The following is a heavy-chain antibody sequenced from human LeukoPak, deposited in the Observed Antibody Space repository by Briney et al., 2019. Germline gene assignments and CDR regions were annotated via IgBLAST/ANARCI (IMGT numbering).Heavy chain of an antibody. CDR3: AASYSGYEVFDY. Sequence: GGSLRLSCAASGFTFSSYGMHWVRQAPGKGLEWVAVIWYDGSNKYYADSVKGRFTISRDNSKNTLYLQMNSLRAEDTAVYYCAASYSGYEVFDYWGQGTLVTASS. CDR1: GFTFSSYG. V-gene: IGHV3-33*01. J-gene: IGHJ4*02. D-gene: IGHD5-12*01. CDR2: IWYDGSNK.